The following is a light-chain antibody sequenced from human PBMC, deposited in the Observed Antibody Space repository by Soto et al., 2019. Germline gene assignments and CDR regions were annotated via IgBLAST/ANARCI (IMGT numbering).Light chain of an antibody. Sequence: QSVLTQPPSVSGAPGQRGTISFTGSSSNIGAAYDVHWYQQLPGAAPKLLIYGNINRPSRFPDRFSGSKSGTSASLAITGLLAVEEGDYYCHAYDASVSGSGVIFGGGTQVTVL. CDR3: HAYDASVSGSGVI. J-gene: IGLJ2*01. CDR1: SSNIGAAYD. V-gene: IGLV1-40*01. CDR2: GNI.